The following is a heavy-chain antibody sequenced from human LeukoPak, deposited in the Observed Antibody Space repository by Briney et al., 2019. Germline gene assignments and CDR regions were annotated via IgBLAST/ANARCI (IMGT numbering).Heavy chain of an antibody. CDR2: ISSSSSYI. V-gene: IGHV3-21*01. Sequence: PGGSLRLSCAASGFTFSSYSMNWVRQAPGKGLEWVSSISSSSSYIYYADSVEGRFTISRDNAKNSLYLQMNSLRAEDTAVYYCARDHIVVVAAIGAFDIWGQGTMVTVSS. CDR3: ARDHIVVVAAIGAFDI. J-gene: IGHJ3*02. CDR1: GFTFSSYS. D-gene: IGHD2-21*02.